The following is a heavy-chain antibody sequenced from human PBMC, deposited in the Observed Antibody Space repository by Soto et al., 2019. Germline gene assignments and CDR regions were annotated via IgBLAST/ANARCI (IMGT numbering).Heavy chain of an antibody. J-gene: IGHJ4*02. CDR2: ISGSGGST. D-gene: IGHD6-6*01. CDR3: AKEVGSSSSAEWSGYFDY. Sequence: LRLSCAASGFTFSSYAMGWVRQAPGKGLEWVSAISGSGGSTYYSDSVKGRFTISRDNSKNTLYLQMNSLRAEDTAVYYCAKEVGSSSSAEWSGYFDYWGQGTLVTVSS. CDR1: GFTFSSYA. V-gene: IGHV3-23*01.